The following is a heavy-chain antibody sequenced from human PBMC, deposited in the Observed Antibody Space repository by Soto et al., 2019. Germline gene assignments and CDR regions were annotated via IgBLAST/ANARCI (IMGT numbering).Heavy chain of an antibody. D-gene: IGHD2-2*01. CDR3: ARAPQIVAPAATGFDT. Sequence: EVELVESGGGLVQPGGSLRLSCAASGFPFSTYSMSWVRQAPGKGLEWISYISASTLTTFYAASVKGRFTMSRNTAQNSLYLQMHSLRDEATAVYYCARAPQIVAPAATGFDTWGQGTLVTVSS. J-gene: IGHJ1*01. CDR1: GFPFSTYS. V-gene: IGHV3-48*02. CDR2: ISASTLTT.